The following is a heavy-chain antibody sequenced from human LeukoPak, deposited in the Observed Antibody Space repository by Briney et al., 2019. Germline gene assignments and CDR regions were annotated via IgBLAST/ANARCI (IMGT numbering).Heavy chain of an antibody. D-gene: IGHD2-15*01. Sequence: GGSLRLSCAASGFTFNSYWMAWVRQAPGKGLEWVANIKQDGNKKYYVDSVKGRFTISRDNAKNSLYLQMDSLTAEDTAVYYCARDSTYSSGSRFYDRFDYWGQGTLVTVSS. J-gene: IGHJ4*02. CDR2: IKQDGNKK. V-gene: IGHV3-7*03. CDR3: ARDSTYSSGSRFYDRFDY. CDR1: GFTFNSYW.